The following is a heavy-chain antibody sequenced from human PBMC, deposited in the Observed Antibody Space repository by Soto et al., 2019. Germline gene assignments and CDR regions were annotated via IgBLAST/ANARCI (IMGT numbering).Heavy chain of an antibody. D-gene: IGHD3-3*01. Sequence: EVQLLESGGGLVQPGGSLRLSCAASGFTFSSYAMSWVRQAPGKGLEWVSAISGSGGSTYYADSVKGRFTISRNNSKNTLYLQMNSLRAADTAVDYCATHDFWSGSGYWGQGTLVTVSS. CDR2: ISGSGGST. CDR3: ATHDFWSGSGY. J-gene: IGHJ4*02. V-gene: IGHV3-23*01. CDR1: GFTFSSYA.